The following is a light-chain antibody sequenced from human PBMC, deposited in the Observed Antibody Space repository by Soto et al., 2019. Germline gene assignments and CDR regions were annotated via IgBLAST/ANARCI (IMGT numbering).Light chain of an antibody. Sequence: EIVLTQSPVTLSLSPGERATLSCRASQSVGSSLAWYQQKPGQAPRLLIYDASNRATGIPARFSGSGSGTDFTLTISRLEPEDFAVYYCQQRGNWPLTFGGGTKVEIK. CDR3: QQRGNWPLT. CDR2: DAS. CDR1: QSVGSS. J-gene: IGKJ4*01. V-gene: IGKV3-11*01.